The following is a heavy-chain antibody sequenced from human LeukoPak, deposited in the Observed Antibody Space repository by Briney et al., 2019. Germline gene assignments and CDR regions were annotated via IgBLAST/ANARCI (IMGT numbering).Heavy chain of an antibody. D-gene: IGHD6-13*01. CDR1: GYTFTSYY. V-gene: IGHV1-46*03. Sequence: ASVKVSCQASGYTFTSYYMHWVRQAPGQGLEWMGIINPSGGSTSYAQKFQGRVTMTRDTSTSTVYMELSSLRSEDTAVYYCALAAAGTAYFDYWGQGTLVTVSS. CDR2: INPSGGST. J-gene: IGHJ4*02. CDR3: ALAAAGTAYFDY.